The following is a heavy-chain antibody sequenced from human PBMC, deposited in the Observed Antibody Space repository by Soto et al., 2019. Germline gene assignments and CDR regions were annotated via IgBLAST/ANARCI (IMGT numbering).Heavy chain of an antibody. CDR3: ARRSDEGGGWFDP. Sequence: GESLKISCRTSGYIFTNYWITWVRQTPGQGLQRMGTVDPSDSSAVYSPSFQGHVTISVDEAMNTVSLNWGSLKASDSAIYYCARRSDEGGGWFDPWGQGTLVTVSS. CDR1: GYIFTNYW. CDR2: VDPSDSSA. D-gene: IGHD3-10*01. V-gene: IGHV5-10-1*01. J-gene: IGHJ5*02.